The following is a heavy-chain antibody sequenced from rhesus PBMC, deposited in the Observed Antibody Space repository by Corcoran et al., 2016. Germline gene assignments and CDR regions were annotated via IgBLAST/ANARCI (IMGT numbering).Heavy chain of an antibody. J-gene: IGHJ4*01. CDR3: AKGVSGVTPDY. Sequence: EVQLVPSGAEVKRPGESLKIPCKTSGYSFTSYLFSWVRPMPGKGLEWMGAIDPSDADTRYNPSFQGQVTISADKSISTAYLQWSRLKASDTATYYCAKGVSGVTPDYWGQGVLVTVSS. V-gene: IGHV5-20*01. CDR1: GYSFTSYL. CDR2: IDPSDADT. D-gene: IGHD3-22*01.